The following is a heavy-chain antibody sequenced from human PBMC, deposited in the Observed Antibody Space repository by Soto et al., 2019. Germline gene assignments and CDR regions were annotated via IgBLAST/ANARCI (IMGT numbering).Heavy chain of an antibody. V-gene: IGHV1-18*04. CDR1: GYTFTSYS. D-gene: IGHD6-19*01. Sequence: EASVKVSCKASGYTFTSYSISWVLQAPGQGLEWMGWISAYNGNTNYAQKLQGRVTMTTDTSTSTAYMELRSLRSDDTAVYYCARAGLIAVAGRFDYWGQGTLVTVSS. CDR3: ARAGLIAVAGRFDY. CDR2: ISAYNGNT. J-gene: IGHJ4*02.